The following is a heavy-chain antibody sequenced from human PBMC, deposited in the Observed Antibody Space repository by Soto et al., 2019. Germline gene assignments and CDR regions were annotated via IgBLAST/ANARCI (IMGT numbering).Heavy chain of an antibody. CDR3: ARDPPGLGSSSFDF. J-gene: IGHJ4*02. V-gene: IGHV3-66*01. CDR1: GFTVNSNY. Sequence: EVQLVESGVGLVQPGGSLRLSCAASGFTVNSNYMSWFRQAPGKGLECVSVVHPGGTTSYADSVKGRFTVSRDNSKNILYLQMNTLRAEDTAVYYCARDPPGLGSSSFDFWGQGTLVTVSS. D-gene: IGHD6-6*01. CDR2: VHPGGTT.